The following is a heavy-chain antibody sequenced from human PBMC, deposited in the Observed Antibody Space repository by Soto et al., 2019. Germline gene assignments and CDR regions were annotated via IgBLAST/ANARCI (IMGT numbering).Heavy chain of an antibody. Sequence: HPGGSLRLSCAAPGFTFSTYWMHWVRQAPGKGLVWVSRIKTDGSVTTYADSVKGRFTISRDNAKNTLYLQMNTLRAEDTAVYYCARDLGGSHDYWGRGTLVTVSS. V-gene: IGHV3-74*01. CDR1: GFTFSTYW. CDR2: IKTDGSVT. J-gene: IGHJ4*02. D-gene: IGHD3-16*01. CDR3: ARDLGGSHDY.